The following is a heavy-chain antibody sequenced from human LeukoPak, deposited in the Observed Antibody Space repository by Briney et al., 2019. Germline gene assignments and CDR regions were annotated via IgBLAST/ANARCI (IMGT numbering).Heavy chain of an antibody. D-gene: IGHD2-15*01. V-gene: IGHV3-23*01. CDR1: GFTFSSYA. J-gene: IGHJ3*02. Sequence: GGSLRLSCAASGFTFSSYAMSWVRQPPGKGLEWVSTISGSGGSTYFADSVKGRFTISRDNSKNTLYLQMNSLRAEDTAVYYCALYCSGGSCYSMGGAFDIWGQGTVVTVSS. CDR3: ALYCSGGSCYSMGGAFDI. CDR2: ISGSGGST.